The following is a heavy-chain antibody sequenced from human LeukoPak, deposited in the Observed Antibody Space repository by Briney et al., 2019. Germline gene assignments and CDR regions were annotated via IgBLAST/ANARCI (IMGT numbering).Heavy chain of an antibody. CDR1: GFTFRNYG. Sequence: PGGSLRLSCAASGFTFRNYGMTWVRQAPGKGLEWVSSISSDSSYIYYADSLEGRFTISRDNAKNSLYLQMNSLRVEDTAVYYCAVNHRDGYPELGYWGQGTLVIVSS. CDR2: ISSDSSYI. J-gene: IGHJ4*02. CDR3: AVNHRDGYPELGY. D-gene: IGHD5-24*01. V-gene: IGHV3-21*01.